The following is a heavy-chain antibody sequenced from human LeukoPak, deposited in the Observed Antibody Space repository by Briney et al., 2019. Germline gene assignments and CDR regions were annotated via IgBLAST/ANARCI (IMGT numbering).Heavy chain of an antibody. J-gene: IGHJ6*03. V-gene: IGHV1-2*02. CDR1: GYTFTGYY. Sequence: ASVKVSCKASGYTFTGYYMHWVRQAPGQGLEWMGWINPNSGGTNYAQKFQGRVTMTRDTSISTAYMELSRLRSDDTAVYYCARRERGTSSWYLGYYYYYMDVWGKGTTVTVSS. CDR3: ARRERGTSSWYLGYYYYYMDV. D-gene: IGHD6-13*01. CDR2: INPNSGGT.